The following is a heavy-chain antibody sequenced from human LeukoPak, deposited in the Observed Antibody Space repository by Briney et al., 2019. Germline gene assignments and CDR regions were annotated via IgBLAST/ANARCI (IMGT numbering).Heavy chain of an antibody. Sequence: PGGSLRLSCAASGVTFSSHSMHWVRQAPGKGLVWVSGISNDGTSTTYADSVKGRFTISRDNANNTLYLQMHSLRAEDTAVYSCARGWFGPDSCGQGTLVTVSS. V-gene: IGHV3-74*01. D-gene: IGHD3-10*01. CDR3: ARGWFGPDS. CDR1: GVTFSSHS. CDR2: ISNDGTST. J-gene: IGHJ5*01.